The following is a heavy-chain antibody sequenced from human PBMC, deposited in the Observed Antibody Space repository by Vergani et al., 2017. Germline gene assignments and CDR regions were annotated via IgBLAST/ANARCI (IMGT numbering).Heavy chain of an antibody. D-gene: IGHD6-6*01. CDR2: IYYSGST. J-gene: IGHJ4*02. V-gene: IGHV4-39*07. CDR1: GGSISSSSYY. CDR3: ATQGEGQLVLGFFPD. Sequence: QLQLQESGPGLVKPSETLSLTCTVSGGSISSSSYYWGWIRQPPGKGLEWIGSIYYSGSTYYNPSLKSRVTISVDTSKNQFSLKLSSVTAADTAVYYCATQGEGQLVLGFFPDWGQGTLVTVSS.